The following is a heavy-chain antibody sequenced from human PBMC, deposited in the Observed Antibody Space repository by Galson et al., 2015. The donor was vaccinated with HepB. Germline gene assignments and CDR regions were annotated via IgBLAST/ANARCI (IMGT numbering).Heavy chain of an antibody. CDR1: GYTFTGYW. J-gene: IGHJ4*02. Sequence: QSGAEVKKPGESLKISCKGSGYTFTGYWIGWVRQVSGKGLEWMAIIYPGDPDVKYSPSFQGQVTISVDESISTAYLQWSSLKASDTAMYYCARLRPGSAHLIFDYWGQGTLVTVSS. D-gene: IGHD3-16*01. V-gene: IGHV5-51*01. CDR3: ARLRPGSAHLIFDY. CDR2: IYPGDPDV.